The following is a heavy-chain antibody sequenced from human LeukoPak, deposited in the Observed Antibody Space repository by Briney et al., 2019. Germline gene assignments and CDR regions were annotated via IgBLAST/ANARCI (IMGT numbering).Heavy chain of an antibody. V-gene: IGHV1-69*13. CDR3: AREGYSYGSLSPPPPLIGWFDP. CDR2: IIPIFGTA. CDR1: GGTFSSYA. J-gene: IGHJ5*02. Sequence: SVKVSCKASGGTFSSYAISWVRQAPGQGLEWMGGIIPIFGTANYAQKFQGRVTITADESTSTAYMELSSLRSEDTAVYYCAREGYSYGSLSPPPPLIGWFDPWGQGTLVTVSS. D-gene: IGHD5-18*01.